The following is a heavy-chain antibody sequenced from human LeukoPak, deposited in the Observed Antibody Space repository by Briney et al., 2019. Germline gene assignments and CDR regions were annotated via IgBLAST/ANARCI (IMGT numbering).Heavy chain of an antibody. D-gene: IGHD6-13*01. V-gene: IGHV4-59*08. CDR1: GGSISSYY. CDR2: IYYSGST. CDR3: ARQSGAAAGTFEFGMDV. J-gene: IGHJ6*02. Sequence: SETLSLTCTVSGGSISSYYWSWIRQPPGKGLEGIGYIYYSGSTNYNPSLKSRVTISVDTSKNQFSLKLSSVTAADTAVYYCARQSGAAAGTFEFGMDVWGQGTTVTVSS.